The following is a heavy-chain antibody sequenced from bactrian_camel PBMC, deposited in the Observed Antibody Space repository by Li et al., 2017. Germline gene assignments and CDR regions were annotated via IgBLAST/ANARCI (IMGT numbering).Heavy chain of an antibody. CDR3: AAATQVIACNSQFFNV. CDR1: GYNGTAYC. J-gene: IGHJ4*01. CDR2: LYTTGGHT. V-gene: IGHV3S40*01. Sequence: VQLVESGGGSVEVGGSLRLSCGASGYNGTAYCMGWFRQAPGKEREGVAALYTTGGHTYYADSVQGRFTISRDNAANTIYLQMNGLKPEDAAMYYCAAATQVIACNSQFFNVWGRGTQVTVS. D-gene: IGHD4*01.